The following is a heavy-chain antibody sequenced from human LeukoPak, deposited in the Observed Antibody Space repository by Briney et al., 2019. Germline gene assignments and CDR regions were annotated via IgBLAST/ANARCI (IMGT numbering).Heavy chain of an antibody. CDR2: INTDGSST. CDR1: GFTFSSYW. CDR3: ARGLYYDSSGPKTYHYYYMDV. Sequence: GGSLRLSCAASGFTFSSYWMHWVRQAPGKGLVWVSRINTDGSSTSYADSVKGRFTISRDNAKNTLYLQMNSLRAEDTAVYYCARGLYYDSSGPKTYHYYYMDVWGKGTTVTVSS. J-gene: IGHJ6*03. V-gene: IGHV3-74*01. D-gene: IGHD3-22*01.